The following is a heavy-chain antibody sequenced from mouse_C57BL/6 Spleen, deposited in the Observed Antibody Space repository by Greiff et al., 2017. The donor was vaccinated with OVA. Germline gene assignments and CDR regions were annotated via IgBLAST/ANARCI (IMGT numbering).Heavy chain of an antibody. Sequence: QVQLKESGPELVKPGASVKISCKASGYAFSSSWMNWVKQRPGKGLEWIGRIYPGDGDTNYNGKFKGKATLTADKSSSTAYMQLSSLTSEDSAVYFCARWGEGAYWGQGTLVTVSA. CDR1: GYAFSSSW. CDR3: ARWGEGAY. V-gene: IGHV1-82*01. D-gene: IGHD2-13*01. J-gene: IGHJ3*01. CDR2: IYPGDGDT.